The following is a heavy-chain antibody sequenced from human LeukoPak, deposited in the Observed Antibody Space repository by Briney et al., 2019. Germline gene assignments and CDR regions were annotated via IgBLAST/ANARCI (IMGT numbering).Heavy chain of an antibody. CDR2: INQEGSEK. J-gene: IGHJ4*02. CDR3: ARERDGRFFDY. D-gene: IGHD5-24*01. CDR1: GLTFRSYW. Sequence: PGGSLRLSCAVSGLTFRSYWMSWVRQAPGKGLEWVANINQEGSEKYFVDSVKGRFTISRGNAKNSLHLQMNTLRAEDTAVYYCARERDGRFFDYWGQGTLVTVSS. V-gene: IGHV3-7*01.